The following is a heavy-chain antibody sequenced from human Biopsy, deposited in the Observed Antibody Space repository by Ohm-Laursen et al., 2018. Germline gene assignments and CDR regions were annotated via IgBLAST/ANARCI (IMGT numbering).Heavy chain of an antibody. J-gene: IGHJ2*01. D-gene: IGHD5-24*01. CDR2: IYFTGRT. CDR3: ASAGYNPDWNFDL. V-gene: IGHV4-61*05. Sequence: SDTLSLTCSVSGGSINSGGHFWGWVRQSPGKALEWIGYIYFTGRTSYNPSLKSRVTMSVNTSKKQFSLRLSPVTAADTAVYYCASAGYNPDWNFDLWGRGTRVTVSS. CDR1: GGSINSGGHF.